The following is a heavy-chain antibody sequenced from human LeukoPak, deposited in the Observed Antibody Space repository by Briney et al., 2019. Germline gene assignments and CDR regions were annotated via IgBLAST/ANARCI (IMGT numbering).Heavy chain of an antibody. Sequence: SETLSLTCTVSGGSISSYYWSWIRQPPGKGLEWIGYIYYSGSTNYNPSLKSRATISVDTSKNQFSLKLSSVTAADTAVYYCARVAEYYDFWSGYYKSWFDPWGQGTLVTVSS. CDR2: IYYSGST. J-gene: IGHJ5*02. D-gene: IGHD3-3*01. V-gene: IGHV4-59*01. CDR3: ARVAEYYDFWSGYYKSWFDP. CDR1: GGSISSYY.